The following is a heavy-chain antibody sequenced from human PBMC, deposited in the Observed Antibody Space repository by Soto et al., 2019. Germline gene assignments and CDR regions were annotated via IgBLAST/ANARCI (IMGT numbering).Heavy chain of an antibody. CDR1: GFTFSSYG. Sequence: QVQLVESGGGVVQPGRSLRLSCAASGFTFSSYGMHWVRQAPGKGLEWVAVIWYDGSNKYYADSVKGRFTISRDNSKNSLYLQMNSLRAEDTAVYYCAREETYCSGGSCYREDYYYYYMDVWGKGTSVTVSS. J-gene: IGHJ6*03. V-gene: IGHV3-33*01. D-gene: IGHD2-15*01. CDR3: AREETYCSGGSCYREDYYYYYMDV. CDR2: IWYDGSNK.